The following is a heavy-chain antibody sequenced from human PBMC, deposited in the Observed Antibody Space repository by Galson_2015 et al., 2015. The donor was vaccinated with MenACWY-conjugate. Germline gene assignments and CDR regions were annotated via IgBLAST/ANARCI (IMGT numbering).Heavy chain of an antibody. J-gene: IGHJ4*02. CDR3: AKGDTSVTAPYS. D-gene: IGHD2-21*02. Sequence: SLRLSCAGSGFTFNNYTMNWVRQAPGKGLERVSRIRGSGENTYYSDSVKGRFTISRDNSHNTLYLQMNSLRTEDTAFYYCAKGDTSVTAPYSWGQGTLVTVSS. V-gene: IGHV3-23*01. CDR1: GFTFNNYT. CDR2: IRGSGENT.